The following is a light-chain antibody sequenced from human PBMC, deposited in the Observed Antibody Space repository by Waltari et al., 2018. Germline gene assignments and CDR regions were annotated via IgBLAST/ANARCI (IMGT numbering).Light chain of an antibody. CDR3: SSYTSITTVV. CDR1: SSDVGNYNY. J-gene: IGLJ2*01. CDR2: DVN. V-gene: IGLV2-14*03. Sequence: QSALTQPASVSGSPGQSITISCTGTSSDVGNYNYVSWFQQHPGKAPQLIIHDVNKRAAGVSNRCSGSKSANTAYLTISGLQAEDEADYYCSSYTSITTVVFGGGTKLTVL.